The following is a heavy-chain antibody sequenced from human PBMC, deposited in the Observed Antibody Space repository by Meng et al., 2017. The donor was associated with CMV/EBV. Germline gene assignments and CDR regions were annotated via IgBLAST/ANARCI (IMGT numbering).Heavy chain of an antibody. CDR3: ARFARSTSHYWYFDL. J-gene: IGHJ2*01. D-gene: IGHD2-2*01. Sequence: ASVKVSCKASGYTFTSYYMHWVRQAPGQGLEWMGIINPSGGSTSYAQKFQGRVTMTRDTSTSTVYMELSSLRSEDTAVYYCARFARSTSHYWYFDLWGRGTLVTVSS. CDR2: INPSGGST. CDR1: GYTFTSYY. V-gene: IGHV1-46*01.